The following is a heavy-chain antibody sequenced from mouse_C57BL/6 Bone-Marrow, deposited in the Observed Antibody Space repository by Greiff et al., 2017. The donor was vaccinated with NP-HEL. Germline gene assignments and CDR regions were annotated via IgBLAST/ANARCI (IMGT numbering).Heavy chain of an antibody. CDR2: INPGSGGT. Sequence: QVQLQQSGAELVRPGTSVKVSCKASGYAFTNYLIEWVKQRPGQGLEWIGVINPGSGGTNYNEKFKGKATLTADKSSSTAYMQLSSLTSEDSAVYFCARCKDERAMDYWGQGTSVTVSS. J-gene: IGHJ4*01. CDR3: ARCKDERAMDY. CDR1: GYAFTNYL. V-gene: IGHV1-54*01.